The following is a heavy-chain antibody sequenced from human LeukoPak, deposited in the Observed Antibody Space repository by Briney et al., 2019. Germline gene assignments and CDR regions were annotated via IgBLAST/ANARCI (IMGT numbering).Heavy chain of an antibody. CDR1: GYSFTSYW. CDR3: ARLDIVVVVAASNYYYYYMDV. J-gene: IGHJ6*03. Sequence: GESLKISCKGSGYSFTSYWIGWVRQMPGKGPEWMGIIYPGDSDTRCSPSFQGQVTISADKSISTAYLQWSSLKASDTAMYYCARLDIVVVVAASNYYYYYMDVWGKGTTVTVSS. D-gene: IGHD2-15*01. CDR2: IYPGDSDT. V-gene: IGHV5-51*01.